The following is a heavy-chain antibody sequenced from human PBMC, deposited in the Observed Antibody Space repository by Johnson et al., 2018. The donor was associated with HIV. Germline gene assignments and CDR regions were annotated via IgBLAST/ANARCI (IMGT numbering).Heavy chain of an antibody. D-gene: IGHD1-7*01. J-gene: IGHJ3*02. CDR2: IYSGGST. CDR1: GFTVSSNY. V-gene: IGHV3-66*02. Sequence: VQLVESGGGLVQPGGSLRLSCAASGFTVSSNYMSWVRQAPGKGLEWVSVIYSGGSTYYADSVTGRFTISRDNSKNTLYLQMNSLRAEDTAVYYLATSLTGTRPFDIWGQGTMVTVSS. CDR3: ATSLTGTRPFDI.